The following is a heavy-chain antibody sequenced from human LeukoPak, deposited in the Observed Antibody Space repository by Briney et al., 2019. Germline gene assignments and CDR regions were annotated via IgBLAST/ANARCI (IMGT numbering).Heavy chain of an antibody. J-gene: IGHJ4*02. V-gene: IGHV3-33*01. Sequence: GSLRLSCAASGLTFSDYGMHWVRQAPGKGLEWVAVIWYDGSDKYYADPVKGRFTISRDNSKNTLYLQMDSLRADDTALYYCASLLLSSSGWYYFHYWGQGTLVTVSS. D-gene: IGHD6-19*01. CDR1: GLTFSDYG. CDR2: IWYDGSDK. CDR3: ASLLLSSSGWYYFHY.